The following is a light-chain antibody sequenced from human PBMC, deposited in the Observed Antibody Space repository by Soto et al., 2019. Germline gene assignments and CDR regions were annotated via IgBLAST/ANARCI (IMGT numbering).Light chain of an antibody. CDR2: DAY. J-gene: IGKJ2*01. V-gene: IGKV3-20*01. Sequence: EIVLTQSPGTLSFSPGDTATLSCRASQSVRSNFLAWYQHKPGQAPRLLIHDAYSRATGIPDRFSGSGSDRDFTLTISRLEPEDFAVYYCQQYAGSPRTFGQGTKVAIK. CDR3: QQYAGSPRT. CDR1: QSVRSNF.